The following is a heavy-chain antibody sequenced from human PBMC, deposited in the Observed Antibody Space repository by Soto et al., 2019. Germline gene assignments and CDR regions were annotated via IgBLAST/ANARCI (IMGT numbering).Heavy chain of an antibody. CDR3: ARDRGTYCGGDCFSGWAFDI. Sequence: SETLSLTCAVSGYSISSGYYWGWIRQPPGKGLEWIGSIYHSGNTYYNPSLKSRVTISVDTSKNQFSLKLSSVTAADTAVYYCARDRGTYCGGDCFSGWAFDIWGQGTMVTVS. V-gene: IGHV4-38-2*02. CDR2: IYHSGNT. J-gene: IGHJ3*02. CDR1: GYSISSGYY. D-gene: IGHD2-21*02.